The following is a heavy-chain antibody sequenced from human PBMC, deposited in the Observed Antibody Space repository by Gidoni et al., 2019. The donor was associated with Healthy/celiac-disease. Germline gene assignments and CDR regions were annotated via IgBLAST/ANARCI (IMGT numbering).Heavy chain of an antibody. J-gene: IGHJ4*02. CDR1: GGSISRYY. V-gene: IGHV4-59*01. D-gene: IGHD3-22*01. CDR2: IYYSGST. Sequence: QVQLQESVPGLVKPSDTLSLTCTVPGGSISRYYWSWIRPPPGKGLEWIGYIYYSGSTNYNPSLKSRVTISVDTSKNQFSLKLSSVTAADTAVYYCASWDYYDSSGYDYWGQGTLVTVSS. CDR3: ASWDYYDSSGYDY.